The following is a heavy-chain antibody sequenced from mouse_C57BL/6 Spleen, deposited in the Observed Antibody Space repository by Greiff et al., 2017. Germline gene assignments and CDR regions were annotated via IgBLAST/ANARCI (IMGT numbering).Heavy chain of an antibody. J-gene: IGHJ1*03. Sequence: EVQRVESGGGLVKPGGSLTLSCAASGFTFSDYGMHWVRQAPAKGLEWVAYISSGNSNSYYADTVKCRFTHSRDNAKNTLFLQMTSLRSEDAAMYYCARPDGYYEGYFDVWGTGTTVTVSS. CDR2: ISSGNSNS. CDR1: GFTFSDYG. V-gene: IGHV5-17*01. CDR3: ARPDGYYEGYFDV. D-gene: IGHD2-3*01.